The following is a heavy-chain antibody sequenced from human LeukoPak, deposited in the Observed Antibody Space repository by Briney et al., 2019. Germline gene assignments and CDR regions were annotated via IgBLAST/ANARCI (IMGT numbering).Heavy chain of an antibody. CDR2: TDQRGTT. CDR1: DGSFSGYY. J-gene: IGHJ4*02. Sequence: PSETLSLTCVVYDGSFSGYYWSWIRQPPGKGLEWIAETDQRGTTNYNPSLKTRVSISVDTSKKQFSLTLTSMTAADTAVYYCARIPHFYFGYGYFDSWGQGTLVTVSS. CDR3: ARIPHFYFGYGYFDS. D-gene: IGHD2/OR15-2a*01. V-gene: IGHV4-34*01.